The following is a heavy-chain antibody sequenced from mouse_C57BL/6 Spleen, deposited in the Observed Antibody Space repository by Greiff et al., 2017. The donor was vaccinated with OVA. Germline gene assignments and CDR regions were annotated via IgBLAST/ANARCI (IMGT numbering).Heavy chain of an antibody. V-gene: IGHV5-6*01. D-gene: IGHD2-1*01. Sequence: EVMLVESGGDLVKPGGSLKLSCAASGFTFSSYGMSWVRQTPDKRLEWVATISSGGSYTYYPDSVKGRFTISRDNAKNTLYLQMSSLKSEDTAMDYCARQEASSTYAMDYWGQGTSVTVSS. J-gene: IGHJ4*01. CDR3: ARQEASSTYAMDY. CDR1: GFTFSSYG. CDR2: ISSGGSYT.